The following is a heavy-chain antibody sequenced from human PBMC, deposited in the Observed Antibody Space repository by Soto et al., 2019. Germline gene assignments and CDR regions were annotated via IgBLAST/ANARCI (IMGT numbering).Heavy chain of an antibody. Sequence: QVQLEESGGGVVQPGKSLRLSCAGSGFTFNSYGMHWVRQTAGKGLEWVAGISKDGLKKHYLASVEGRFTISRDNSKNTLSLQMDSLRSDDTALYYCAKDAEMDIVVVALAEYFDSWGPGTLVIVSS. CDR1: GFTFNSYG. D-gene: IGHD2-15*01. V-gene: IGHV3-30*18. J-gene: IGHJ4*02. CDR2: ISKDGLKK. CDR3: AKDAEMDIVVVALAEYFDS.